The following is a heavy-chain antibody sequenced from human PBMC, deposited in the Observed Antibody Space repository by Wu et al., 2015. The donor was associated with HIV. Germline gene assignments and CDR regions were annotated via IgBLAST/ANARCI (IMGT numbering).Heavy chain of an antibody. V-gene: IGHV1-46*03. J-gene: IGHJ3*02. Sequence: QVQPVQSGAEVKKPGASAKVSCKASGYTFTTYYIHWVRQAHGQGLEWVGVINPSENRVSYAQTFQGRVTMTRDTSTNTVYMELRSLKTEDTAVYFCANRNRVGNMEAFDIWGQGTKVIVSS. CDR2: INPSENRV. D-gene: IGHD5-24*01. CDR3: ANRNRVGNMEAFDI. CDR1: GYTFTTYY.